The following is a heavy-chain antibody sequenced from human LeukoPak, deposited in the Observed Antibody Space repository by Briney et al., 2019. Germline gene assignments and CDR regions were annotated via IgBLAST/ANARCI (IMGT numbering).Heavy chain of an antibody. D-gene: IGHD3-16*01. CDR2: ISSGSTTI. J-gene: IGHJ5*02. CDR3: APWGSLGA. V-gene: IGHV3-48*04. CDR1: GFTFSTYS. Sequence: GGPLRLSCAASGFTFSTYSMNWVRQAPGKGLEWVSYISSGSTTIYYADSVKGRFTISRDNAKNSLYLQMNSLRVEDTGVYYCAPWGSLGAWGQGTLVTVSS.